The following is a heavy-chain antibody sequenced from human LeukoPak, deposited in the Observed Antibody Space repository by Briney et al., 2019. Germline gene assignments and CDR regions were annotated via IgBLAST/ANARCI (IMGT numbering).Heavy chain of an antibody. D-gene: IGHD3-10*01. CDR3: AKDLLRTFELLSPYYFDY. J-gene: IGHJ4*02. CDR2: ISGSGGST. CDR1: GFTFSSYA. Sequence: GGSLRLSCAASGFTFSSYAMSWVRQAPGKGLEWVSAISGSGGSTYYADSVKGRFTISRDNSKNTLYLQMNSLRAEDTAVYYCAKDLLRTFELLSPYYFDYWGQGTLVTVSS. V-gene: IGHV3-23*01.